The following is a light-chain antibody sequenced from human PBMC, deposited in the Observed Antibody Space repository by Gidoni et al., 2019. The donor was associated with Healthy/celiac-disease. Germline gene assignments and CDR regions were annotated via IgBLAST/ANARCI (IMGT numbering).Light chain of an antibody. CDR1: QSISSW. J-gene: IGKJ1*01. CDR3: QQYNSYWT. CDR2: DAS. Sequence: DIQMTQSPSTLAASVGDRVTITFRASQSISSWLAWYQQKPGKAPKLLIYDASSLESGVPSRCSGSGAGTEFTLTISSLQPDDFATYYCQQYNSYWTFGQXTKVEIK. V-gene: IGKV1-5*01.